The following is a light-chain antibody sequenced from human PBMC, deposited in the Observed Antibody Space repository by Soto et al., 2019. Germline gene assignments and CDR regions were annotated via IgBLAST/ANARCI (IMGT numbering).Light chain of an antibody. Sequence: DIVMTQSPDSLGVSLGERATISCKSSQSVLYSSNNKNYLAWYQQKPGQPPKLIIYWASIRETGVPDRFSGTGSGTDFTLDISSLQAEDVEVYYCQQYYSNHQAFGKGAKVDI. CDR3: QQYYSNHQA. V-gene: IGKV4-1*01. CDR2: WAS. CDR1: QSVLYSSNNKNY. J-gene: IGKJ1*01.